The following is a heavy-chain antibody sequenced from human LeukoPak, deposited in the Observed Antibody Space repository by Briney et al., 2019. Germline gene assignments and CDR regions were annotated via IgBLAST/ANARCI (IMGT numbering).Heavy chain of an antibody. J-gene: IGHJ6*03. CDR3: ARDPYSGSYSDYYYYYMDV. V-gene: IGHV3-23*01. D-gene: IGHD1-26*01. CDR1: GFTFSSYA. Sequence: GGSLRLSCAASGFTFSSYAMSWVRQAPGKGLEWVSVISGSGGSTYYADSVKGRFTISRDNSKNTLYLQMNSLRAEDTAVYYCARDPYSGSYSDYYYYYMDVWGKGTTVTVSS. CDR2: ISGSGGST.